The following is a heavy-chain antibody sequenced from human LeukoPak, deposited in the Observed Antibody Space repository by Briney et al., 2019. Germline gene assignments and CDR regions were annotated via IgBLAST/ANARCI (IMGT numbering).Heavy chain of an antibody. CDR3: TRAWAAPHPFDY. CDR2: IYNSGST. J-gene: IGHJ4*02. V-gene: IGHV4-59*01. CDR1: VGSISSNY. Sequence: SETLSLTCTVSVGSISSNYWTWIRQPPGKGLEWIGYIYNSGSTDYNPSLKSRVTISVDTSKNQFSLKLSSVTAADTAIYYCTRAWAAPHPFDYWGQGTLVTVSS. D-gene: IGHD6-6*01.